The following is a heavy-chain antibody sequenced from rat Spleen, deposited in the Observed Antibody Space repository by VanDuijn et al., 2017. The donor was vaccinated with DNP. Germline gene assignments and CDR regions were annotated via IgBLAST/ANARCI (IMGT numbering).Heavy chain of an antibody. CDR1: GFNLHDYW. J-gene: IGHJ3*01. CDR2: INKDSSTI. CDR3: ARLGWHGWFGY. V-gene: IGHV4-2*01. Sequence: EVKLVESGGGLVQPGRSLKISCTASGFNLHDYWMGWVRQAPGKGLEWIGEINKDSSTINYTPSLKDKFTISRDNAQNTLYLQMSKLGSEDTAIYYCARLGWHGWFGYWGQGTLVTVSS. D-gene: IGHD1-11*01.